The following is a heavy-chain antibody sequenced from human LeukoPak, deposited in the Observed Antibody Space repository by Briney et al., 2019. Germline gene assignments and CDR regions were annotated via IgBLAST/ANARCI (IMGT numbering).Heavy chain of an antibody. CDR2: ISWNSGTI. Sequence: GGSLRLSCAASGFTFDDYAMHWVRQAPGKGLEWVSGISWNSGTIDYADSVKGRFTISRDNAKNSLYLQMNSLRAEDTALYYCAKGTSSGYWAAFDYWGQGTLVTVSS. J-gene: IGHJ4*02. V-gene: IGHV3-9*01. D-gene: IGHD3-22*01. CDR3: AKGTSSGYWAAFDY. CDR1: GFTFDDYA.